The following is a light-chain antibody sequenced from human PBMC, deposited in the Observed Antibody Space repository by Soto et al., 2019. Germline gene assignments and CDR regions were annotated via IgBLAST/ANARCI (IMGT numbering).Light chain of an antibody. CDR2: EVT. CDR3: SSHTSVNTRV. CDR1: SSDVGTYDY. Sequence: QSVLTQPASVSGSPGQSIAISCTGTSSDVGTYDYVSWYQQYPDKAPKLIICEVTQRPSGVSNRFSGSKSGNTASLTISGLQAEDEADYYCSSHTSVNTRVFGTGTKVTVL. V-gene: IGLV2-14*01. J-gene: IGLJ1*01.